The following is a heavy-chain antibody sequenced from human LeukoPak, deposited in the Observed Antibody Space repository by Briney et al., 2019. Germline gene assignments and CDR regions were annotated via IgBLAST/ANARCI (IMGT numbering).Heavy chain of an antibody. CDR3: ARVTYYYDSSGYYLWYFDL. Sequence: SVKVSCKASGGTFSSYAISWVRQAPGQGLEWMGGIIPIFGTANYAQKFQGRVTITTDESTSTAYMELSSLRSEDTAVYYCARVTYYYDSSGYYLWYFDLWGRGTLVTVSS. CDR2: IIPIFGTA. V-gene: IGHV1-69*05. J-gene: IGHJ2*01. D-gene: IGHD3-22*01. CDR1: GGTFSSYA.